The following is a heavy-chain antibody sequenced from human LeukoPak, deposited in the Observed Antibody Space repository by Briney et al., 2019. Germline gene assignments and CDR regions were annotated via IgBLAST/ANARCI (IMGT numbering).Heavy chain of an antibody. D-gene: IGHD2-8*01. Sequence: SETLALTCSVSGASVSSGNYFWTWIRQPTGKGLEWIGRLSTRGNTNYNPSPESRVTISGDTSKNQFSLQLRSVTAADTAVYYCTRALCINGVCEWFDPWGQGTLVTVSS. CDR2: LSTRGNT. J-gene: IGHJ5*02. CDR3: TRALCINGVCEWFDP. CDR1: GASVSSGNYF. V-gene: IGHV4-61*02.